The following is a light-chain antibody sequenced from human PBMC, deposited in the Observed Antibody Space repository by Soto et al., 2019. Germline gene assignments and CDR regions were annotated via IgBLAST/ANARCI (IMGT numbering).Light chain of an antibody. CDR3: SSYTSSSTHYV. CDR2: EVS. CDR1: SSGVGGYNY. Sequence: QSVLTQPDSVSGSPGQSITISCTGTSSGVGGYNYVSWYQQHPGKAPKLMIYEVSNRPSGVSNRFSGSKSGNTASLTISGLQAEDEADYYCSSYTSSSTHYVFGTGTKVTVL. J-gene: IGLJ1*01. V-gene: IGLV2-14*01.